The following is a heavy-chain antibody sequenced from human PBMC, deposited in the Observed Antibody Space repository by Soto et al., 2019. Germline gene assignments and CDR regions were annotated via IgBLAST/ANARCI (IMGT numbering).Heavy chain of an antibody. V-gene: IGHV3-48*02. CDR1: GFTFSSYS. CDR3: AREGVRVQLWFNYYGMDV. D-gene: IGHD5-18*01. CDR2: ISSSSSTI. Sequence: PGGSLRLSCAASGFTFSSYSMNWVRQAPGKGLEWVSYISSSSSTIYYADSVKGRFTISRDNAKNSLYLQMNSLRDEDTAVYYCAREGVRVQLWFNYYGMDVWGQGTTVTVSS. J-gene: IGHJ6*02.